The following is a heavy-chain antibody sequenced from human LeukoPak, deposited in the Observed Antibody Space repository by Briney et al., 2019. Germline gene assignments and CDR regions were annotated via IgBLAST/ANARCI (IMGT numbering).Heavy chain of an antibody. J-gene: IGHJ4*02. D-gene: IGHD5-18*01. Sequence: SETLSLTCSVSGDFISSSSYYWGWIRQSPGRGLEWIGSIDSSGTTHYNSSLKSRVVISVDTSRNEVSLNLTSVTSADTAVYYCARHGYIQFWLYWGQGTQVIVSS. CDR2: IDSSGTT. V-gene: IGHV4-39*01. CDR3: ARHGYIQFWLY. CDR1: GDFISSSSYY.